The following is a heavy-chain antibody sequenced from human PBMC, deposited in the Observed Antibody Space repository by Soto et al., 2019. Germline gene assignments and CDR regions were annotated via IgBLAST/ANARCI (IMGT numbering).Heavy chain of an antibody. CDR1: GITVSNGW. Sequence: LRLXDAPAGITVSNGWRNWDQKAPGKGLEWVGRIKSKTDGGTTDYAAPVKGRFTISRDDSKNTLYLQMNSLKTEDTAVYYCNTDLHNHGTIFGVVGGLDVWGQGTTVTVSS. D-gene: IGHD3-3*01. CDR3: NTDLHNHGTIFGVVGGLDV. CDR2: IKSKTDGGTT. J-gene: IGHJ6*02. V-gene: IGHV3-15*07.